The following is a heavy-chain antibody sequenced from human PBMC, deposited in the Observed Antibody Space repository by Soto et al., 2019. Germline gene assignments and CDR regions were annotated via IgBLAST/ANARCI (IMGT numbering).Heavy chain of an antibody. Sequence: GSLRRCCAASVFTFISYAMSWVRQAPGKWLEWVSAISGSGGSTYYADSVKGRFTISRDNSKNTLYLQMNSLSAEDTAVYYCAKLSGYDILTGYYGPDYWGQGTLVTVSS. CDR2: ISGSGGST. CDR1: VFTFISYA. V-gene: IGHV3-23*01. CDR3: AKLSGYDILTGYYGPDY. D-gene: IGHD3-9*01. J-gene: IGHJ4*02.